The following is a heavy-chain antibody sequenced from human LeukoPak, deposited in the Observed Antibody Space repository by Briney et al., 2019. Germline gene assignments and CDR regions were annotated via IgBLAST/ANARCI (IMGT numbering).Heavy chain of an antibody. D-gene: IGHD4-17*01. CDR3: ARTTVTTGYYFDY. V-gene: IGHV3-53*01. CDR2: IYSGGST. CDR1: GFTVSSNY. Sequence: PGGSLRLSCAASGFTVSSNYMSWVSQAPGKGLEWVSVIYSGGSTYYADSVKGRFTISRDNSKNTLYLQMNSLRAEDTAVYYCARTTVTTGYYFDYWGQGTLVTVSS. J-gene: IGHJ4*02.